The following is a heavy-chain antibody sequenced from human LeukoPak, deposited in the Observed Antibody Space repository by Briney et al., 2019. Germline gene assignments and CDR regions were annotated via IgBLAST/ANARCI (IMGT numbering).Heavy chain of an antibody. CDR2: IKSKTDGGTT. Sequence: GGSLRLSCAASGFTFSNAWTSWVRQAPGKGLEWVGRIKSKTDGGTTDYAAPVKGRFTISGDDSKNTLYLQMNSLKTEDTAVYYCTTGLSVGGAFDIWGQGTMVTVSS. J-gene: IGHJ3*02. D-gene: IGHD3-16*01. CDR1: GFTFSNAW. CDR3: TTGLSVGGAFDI. V-gene: IGHV3-15*01.